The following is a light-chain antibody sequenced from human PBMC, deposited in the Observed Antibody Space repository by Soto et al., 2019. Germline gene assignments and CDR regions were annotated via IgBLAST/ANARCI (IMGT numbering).Light chain of an antibody. J-gene: IGLJ3*02. CDR1: SSNIGSNF. V-gene: IGLV1-44*01. Sequence: QSVLTQPPSASGTPGQSVTISCFGSSSNIGSNFVNWYQQLPGTAPKLLIYTNNQRPSGVPDRFSGSKSGTSASLAISGLQSEDEADYHCAAWDDSLNGPLFGGGTQLTVL. CDR3: AAWDDSLNGPL. CDR2: TNN.